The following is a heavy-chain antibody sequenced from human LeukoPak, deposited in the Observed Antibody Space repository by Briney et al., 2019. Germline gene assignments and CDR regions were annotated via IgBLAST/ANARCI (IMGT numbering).Heavy chain of an antibody. Sequence: GGSLRLSCAASGFTVSSNYMSWVRQAPGKGLEWVSVIYSGGSTYYADSVKGRFTISRDNSKNTLYLQMNSLRAEDTAVYYCARNLKDYVVVPAATAFDIWGQGTMVTVSS. D-gene: IGHD2-2*01. CDR3: ARNLKDYVVVPAATAFDI. V-gene: IGHV3-53*01. J-gene: IGHJ3*02. CDR1: GFTVSSNY. CDR2: IYSGGST.